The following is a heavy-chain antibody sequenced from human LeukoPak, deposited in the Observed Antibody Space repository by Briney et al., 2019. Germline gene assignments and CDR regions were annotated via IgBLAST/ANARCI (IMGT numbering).Heavy chain of an antibody. V-gene: IGHV4-34*01. Sequence: SETLSLTCAVYGGSFSGYFCIWIRQPPGKGLEWIGEINHSGSTNYNPSLKSRVTISLDTSKNHFSLNLSSVTAADTAVYYCACPSGNHLYSFDYWGQGTLVTVSS. J-gene: IGHJ4*02. CDR2: INHSGST. D-gene: IGHD1-14*01. CDR1: GGSFSGYF. CDR3: ACPSGNHLYSFDY.